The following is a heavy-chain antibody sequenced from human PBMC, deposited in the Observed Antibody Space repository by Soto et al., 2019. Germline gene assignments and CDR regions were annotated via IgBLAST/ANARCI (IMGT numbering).Heavy chain of an antibody. V-gene: IGHV1-8*01. D-gene: IGHD3-22*01. CDR1: GYSFTSYD. CDR3: ARPPYYYDSSGYVFGMDV. CDR2: MNPNSGNT. J-gene: IGHJ6*02. Sequence: QVQLVQSGAEVKKSGASVKVSCKASGYSFTSYDINWVRQVTGQGLEWMGWMNPNSGNTGYAQKFQDRVTMTRDTAVSTAYLELRSLRSEDTAVYYCARPPYYYDSSGYVFGMDVWGQGTTVTVSS.